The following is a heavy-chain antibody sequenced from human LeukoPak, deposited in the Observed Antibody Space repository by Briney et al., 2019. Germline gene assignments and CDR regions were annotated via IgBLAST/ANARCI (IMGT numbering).Heavy chain of an antibody. CDR3: ARMGGGYYFDY. D-gene: IGHD3-16*01. J-gene: IGHJ4*02. V-gene: IGHV3-74*01. Sequence: GGSLRLSCAASGFTFSSYWMHWVRQAPGKGLVWVSRINSDGSSTSYADSVKGRFTISRDNAKNTLYLQMNRLRAEDTAVYYCARMGGGYYFDYWGQGTLVTVSS. CDR2: INSDGSST. CDR1: GFTFSSYW.